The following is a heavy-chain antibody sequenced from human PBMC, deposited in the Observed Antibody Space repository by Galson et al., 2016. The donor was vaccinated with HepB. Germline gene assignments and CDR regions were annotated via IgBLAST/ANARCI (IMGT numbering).Heavy chain of an antibody. J-gene: IGHJ4*02. CDR1: GDSVSSNSAA. V-gene: IGHV6-1*01. CDR3: ARGTRAFFDY. D-gene: IGHD1-1*01. Sequence: CAISGDSVSSNSAAWNWIRQSPSRGLEWLGRTYYRSKWYNDYAVSLKGRITINPDTSKNQFSLQLNSVTPEDTAVYYCARGTRAFFDYWGQGTLVTVSS. CDR2: TYYRSKWYN.